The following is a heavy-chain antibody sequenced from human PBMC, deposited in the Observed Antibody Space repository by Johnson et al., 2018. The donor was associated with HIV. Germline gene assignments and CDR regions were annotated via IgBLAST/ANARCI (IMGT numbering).Heavy chain of an antibody. CDR3: ARERGEGGSYYSFRRDAFDI. Sequence: QVQLVESGGGLVKPGGSLRLSCAASGFTFSDYYMSWIRQAPGKGLEWVSYISSSGSTIYSADSVKGRFTISRDNAKNSLSLQMHSLRTEDTAVYYCARERGEGGSYYSFRRDAFDIWGQGTMVTVSS. J-gene: IGHJ3*02. CDR2: ISSSGSTI. CDR1: GFTFSDYY. D-gene: IGHD1-26*01. V-gene: IGHV3-11*04.